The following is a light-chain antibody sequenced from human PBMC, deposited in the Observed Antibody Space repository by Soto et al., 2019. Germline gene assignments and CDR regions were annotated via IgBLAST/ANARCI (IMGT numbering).Light chain of an antibody. CDR1: NSNIGSNT. J-gene: IGLJ2*01. Sequence: QSVVTQPPSASGTPGQRVTIPCSGSNSNIGSNTVNWYQQLPGAAPKLLIYSNNQRPSGVPDRFSGSKSGTSASLAITGLQSDDEADYYCAGWDDSLNGVVFGGGTKVTVL. CDR2: SNN. V-gene: IGLV1-44*01. CDR3: AGWDDSLNGVV.